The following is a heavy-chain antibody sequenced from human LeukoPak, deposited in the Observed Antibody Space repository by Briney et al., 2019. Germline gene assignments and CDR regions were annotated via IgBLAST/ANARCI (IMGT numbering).Heavy chain of an antibody. CDR1: GYTFTGYY. D-gene: IGHD2-2*02. CDR3: ATGPYCSSTSCYMGNWFDP. CDR2: INPNSGGT. Sequence: ASVKVSFKASGYTFTGYYIHWVRQAPGQGLEWMGWINPNSGGTNYAQKFQGRVTMARDTSISTAYMELSRLRSDDTAVCYCATGPYCSSTSCYMGNWFDPWGQGTLVTVSS. V-gene: IGHV1-2*02. J-gene: IGHJ5*02.